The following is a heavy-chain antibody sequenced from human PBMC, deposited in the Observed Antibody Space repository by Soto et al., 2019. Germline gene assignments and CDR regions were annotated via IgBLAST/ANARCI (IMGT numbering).Heavy chain of an antibody. D-gene: IGHD2-21*01. CDR1: GGTISRHT. Sequence: QVQLVQSGAEVRRPGSSVKVSCKASGGTISRHTITWVRQAPGQGLEWMGRTIPFIGPPNYAQTFQGIVTITADTSTRTVYMELTSLRSEDTAVYYCARVTCRGGDCYPRKSYHYDAMDVWGQGTTVTVAS. J-gene: IGHJ6*02. CDR2: TIPFIGPP. V-gene: IGHV1-69*08. CDR3: ARVTCRGGDCYPRKSYHYDAMDV.